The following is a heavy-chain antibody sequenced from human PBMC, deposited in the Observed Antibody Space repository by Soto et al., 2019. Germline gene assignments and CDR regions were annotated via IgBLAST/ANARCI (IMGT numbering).Heavy chain of an antibody. CDR2: IWYDGSNK. CDR1: GFTFSSYG. V-gene: IGHV3-33*01. CDR3: AREIYGELLNWFDP. D-gene: IGHD3-10*01. Sequence: QVQLVESGGGVVQPGRSLRLSCAASGFTFSSYGMHWVRQAPGKGLEWVAVIWYDGSNKYYADSVKGRFTISRDNSKNTLYLQMNSLRAEDTAVYYCAREIYGELLNWFDPWGQGTLVTVSS. J-gene: IGHJ5*02.